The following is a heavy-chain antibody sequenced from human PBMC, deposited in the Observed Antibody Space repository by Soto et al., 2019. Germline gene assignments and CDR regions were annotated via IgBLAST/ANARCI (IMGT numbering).Heavy chain of an antibody. D-gene: IGHD3-3*01. Sequence: ASVKVSCKVSGYTLTELSMHWVRQAPGRGVESMGGFDPEDGETIYAQKFQGRVTMTEDTSTDTAYMELSSLRSEDTAVYYCATDFVDFGVIRAMDVWGQGTTVAVSS. CDR3: ATDFVDFGVIRAMDV. V-gene: IGHV1-24*01. CDR2: FDPEDGET. CDR1: GYTLTELS. J-gene: IGHJ6*02.